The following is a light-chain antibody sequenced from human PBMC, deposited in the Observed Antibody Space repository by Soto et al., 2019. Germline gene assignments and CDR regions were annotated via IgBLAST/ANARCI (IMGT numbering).Light chain of an antibody. V-gene: IGKV1-39*01. CDR3: QQRYDTPPT. Sequence: DIQMTQSPSSLSASVGDRVTITCRASQSISTYLNWYHQKPGKAPKLLIYASSRLQSEVPSRFSGSGSGTAFTLTINSLPPEDFDTDYYQQRYDTPPTFGQGTNLEI. CDR2: ASS. CDR1: QSISTY. J-gene: IGKJ2*01.